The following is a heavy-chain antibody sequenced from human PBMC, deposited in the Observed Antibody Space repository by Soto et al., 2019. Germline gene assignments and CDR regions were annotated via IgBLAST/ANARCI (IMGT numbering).Heavy chain of an antibody. CDR3: ARVRDDYGGKWGYYYYGMDV. D-gene: IGHD4-17*01. Sequence: GGSLRLSCAASGFTFSSYWMSWVRQAPGKGLEWVANIKSDGSSKNYADSVKGRFTISRDNAKNTLYLQMNSLRAEDTAVYYCARVRDDYGGKWGYYYYGMDVWGQGTTVTVSS. V-gene: IGHV3-7*02. J-gene: IGHJ6*02. CDR2: IKSDGSSK. CDR1: GFTFSSYW.